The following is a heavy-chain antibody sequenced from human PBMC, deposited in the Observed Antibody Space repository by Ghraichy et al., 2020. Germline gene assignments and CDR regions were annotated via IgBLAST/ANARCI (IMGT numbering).Heavy chain of an antibody. V-gene: IGHV1-2*06. J-gene: IGHJ5*02. CDR2: INPNSGGT. CDR3: ARVLPTVTGPRRFPRGSWFDP. CDR1: GYTFTGYY. Sequence: ASVKVSCKASGYTFTGYYMHWVRQAPGQGLEWMGRINPNSGGTNYAQKFQGRVTMTRDTSISTAYMELSRLRSDDTAVYYCARVLPTVTGPRRFPRGSWFDPWGQGTLVTVSS. D-gene: IGHD4-17*01.